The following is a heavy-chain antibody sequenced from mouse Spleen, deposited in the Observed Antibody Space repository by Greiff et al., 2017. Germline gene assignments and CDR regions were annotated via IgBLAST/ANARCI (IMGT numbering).Heavy chain of an antibody. CDR3: AREGIYDGYYDY. CDR1: GFTFSDYG. CDR2: ISSGSSTI. Sequence: EVKLVESGGGLVKPGGSLKLSCAASGFTFSDYGMHWVRQAPEKGLEWVAYISSGSSTIYYADTVKGRFTISRDNAKNTLFLQMTSLRSEDTAMYYCAREGIYDGYYDYWGQGTTLTVSS. J-gene: IGHJ2*01. V-gene: IGHV5-17*01. D-gene: IGHD2-3*01.